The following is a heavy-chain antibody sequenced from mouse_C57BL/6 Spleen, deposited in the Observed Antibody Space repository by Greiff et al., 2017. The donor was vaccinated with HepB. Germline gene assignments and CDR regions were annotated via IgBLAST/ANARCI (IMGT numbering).Heavy chain of an antibody. CDR3: ASYYGIYYAMDY. V-gene: IGHV1-55*01. D-gene: IGHD1-1*01. CDR2: IYPGSGST. CDR1: GYTFTSYW. Sequence: VQLQQPGAELVKPGASVKMPCKASGYTFTSYWITWVKQRPGQGLEWIGDIYPGSGSTNYNEKFKSKATLTVDTSSSTAYMQLSSLTSEDSAVYYCASYYGIYYAMDYWGQGTSVTVSS. J-gene: IGHJ4*01.